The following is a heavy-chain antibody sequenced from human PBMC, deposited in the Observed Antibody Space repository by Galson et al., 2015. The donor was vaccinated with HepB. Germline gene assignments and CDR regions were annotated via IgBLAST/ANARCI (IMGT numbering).Heavy chain of an antibody. CDR1: GFTVSSNY. D-gene: IGHD1-1*01. Sequence: SLRLSCAASGFTVSSNYMNWVRQAPGKGPEWVSVIYSGGSTYYADSVKGRFTISRDNSKNTLYLQMNSLRAEDTAVYYCARDLEVASTGYGMDVWGQGTTVTVSS. CDR3: ARDLEVASTGYGMDV. J-gene: IGHJ6*02. CDR2: IYSGGST. V-gene: IGHV3-53*01.